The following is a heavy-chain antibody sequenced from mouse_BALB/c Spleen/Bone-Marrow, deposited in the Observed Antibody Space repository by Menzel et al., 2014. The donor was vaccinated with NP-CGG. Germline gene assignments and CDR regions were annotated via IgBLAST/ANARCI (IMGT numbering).Heavy chain of an antibody. V-gene: IGHV1-4*01. CDR1: GYTFTSYT. D-gene: IGHD1-2*01. J-gene: IGHJ2*01. CDR3: AIPYSYGYDY. Sequence: VMLVESGAELARPGASLKMSCKASGYTFTSYTIHWVKQRPGQGLEWIGYINPSSGFTNYNQKFTDKATLTADKSSSTAYMQLSSLTSEDSAVYYCAIPYSYGYDYWGQGTTLTVSS. CDR2: INPSSGFT.